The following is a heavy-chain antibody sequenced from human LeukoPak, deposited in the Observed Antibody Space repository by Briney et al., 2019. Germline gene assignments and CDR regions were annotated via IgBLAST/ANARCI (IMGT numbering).Heavy chain of an antibody. CDR2: IYTSGST. D-gene: IGHD3-10*01. J-gene: IGHJ5*02. Sequence: PSQTLSLTCTVSGGSISSGSYYWSWIRQSAGKGLEWIGRIYTSGSTNYNPSLKSRVTISVDTSKNQFSLKLSSVTAADTAVYYCARDSYYGSGSESNWFDPWGQGTLVTVSS. V-gene: IGHV4-61*02. CDR1: GGSISSGSYY. CDR3: ARDSYYGSGSESNWFDP.